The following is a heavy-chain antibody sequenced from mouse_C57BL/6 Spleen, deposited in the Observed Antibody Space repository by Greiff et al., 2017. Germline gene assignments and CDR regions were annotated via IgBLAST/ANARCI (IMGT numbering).Heavy chain of an antibody. Sequence: QVQLQQPGAELVKPGASVKLSCKASGYTFTSYWLQWVKQRPGQGLEWIGEIDPSDSDTNYNQKFKGKATLTVDTSSSTAYMQLSSLTSEDSAVYYCARGVYYAYFDYWGQGTTLTVSS. J-gene: IGHJ2*01. CDR3: ARGVYYAYFDY. V-gene: IGHV1-50*01. D-gene: IGHD2-1*01. CDR2: IDPSDSDT. CDR1: GYTFTSYW.